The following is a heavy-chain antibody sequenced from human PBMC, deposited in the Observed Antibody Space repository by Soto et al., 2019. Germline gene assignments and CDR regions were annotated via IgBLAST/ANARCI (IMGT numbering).Heavy chain of an antibody. D-gene: IGHD3-3*01. CDR3: ARTYYDLWSGSAFDI. CDR2: IYYSGSS. Sequence: SETLSLTCTVSGGSVSSGSYYWSWIRQPPGKGLEWIGYIYYSGSSSYTPSLKSLVTISVDTSNNQFTLKLSSVTAADTAVYFWARTYYDLWSGSAFDIWGQGTMVTVSS. V-gene: IGHV4-61*01. CDR1: GGSVSSGSYY. J-gene: IGHJ3*02.